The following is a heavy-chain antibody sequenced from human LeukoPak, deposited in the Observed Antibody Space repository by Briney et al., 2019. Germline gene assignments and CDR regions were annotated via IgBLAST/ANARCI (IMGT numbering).Heavy chain of an antibody. CDR2: ISSGNTYA. CDR3: ASRPRPYYYDSNGYFPLNF. Sequence: PGGSLRLSCPTSGFTFSAYDMVWIRQAPGRGLEWVSSISSGNTYAYYADSVTGRFTISRDNANNSLSLQMNSLRAEDTAVYYCASRPRPYYYDSNGYFPLNFWGQGTLVAVSS. V-gene: IGHV3-21*06. D-gene: IGHD3-22*01. J-gene: IGHJ4*02. CDR1: GFTFSAYD.